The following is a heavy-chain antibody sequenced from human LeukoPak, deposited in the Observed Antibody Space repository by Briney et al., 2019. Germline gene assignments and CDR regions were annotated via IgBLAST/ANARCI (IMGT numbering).Heavy chain of an antibody. D-gene: IGHD3-9*01. CDR2: ISAYNGNT. CDR3: ARGRRLRYFDWSLSDTDEYYFDY. V-gene: IGHV1-18*01. CDR1: GYTFTSYG. J-gene: IGHJ4*02. Sequence: GASVKVSCKASGYTFTSYGISWVRQAPGQGLEWMGWISAYNGNTNYAQKLQGRVTMTTDTSTSTAYMELRSLRSDDTAVYNCARGRRLRYFDWSLSDTDEYYFDYWGQGTLVTVSS.